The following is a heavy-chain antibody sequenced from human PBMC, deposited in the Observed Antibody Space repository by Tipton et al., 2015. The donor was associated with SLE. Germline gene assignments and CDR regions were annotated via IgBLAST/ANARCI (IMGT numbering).Heavy chain of an antibody. CDR3: ARRTGGVTLGY. CDR1: GGSISSHY. Sequence: LRLSCTVSGGSISSHYWSWIRQPPGKGLEWIGYIYYSGSTNYNPSLKSRVTISVDTSKNQFSLKLSSVTAADTAVYYCARRTGGVTLGYWGQGTLVTVSS. J-gene: IGHJ4*02. D-gene: IGHD2-21*02. V-gene: IGHV4-59*11. CDR2: IYYSGST.